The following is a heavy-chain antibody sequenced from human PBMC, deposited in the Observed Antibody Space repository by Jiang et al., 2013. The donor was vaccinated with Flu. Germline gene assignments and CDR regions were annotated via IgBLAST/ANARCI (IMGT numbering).Heavy chain of an antibody. CDR3: ARHGSGYELAWLGNSFDY. Sequence: LLKPSETLSLTCTVSGYSISSGYYWGWIRQPPGKGLEWIGSIYHSGSTYYNPSLKSRVTISVDTSKNQFSLKLSSVTAADTAVYYCARHGSGYELAWLGNSFDYWGQGTLVTVSS. CDR2: IYHSGST. J-gene: IGHJ4*02. D-gene: IGHD5-12*01. V-gene: IGHV4-38-2*02. CDR1: GYSISSGYY.